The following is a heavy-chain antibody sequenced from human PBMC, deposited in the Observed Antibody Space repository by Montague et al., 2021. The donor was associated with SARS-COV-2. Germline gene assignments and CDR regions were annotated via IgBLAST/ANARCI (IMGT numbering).Heavy chain of an antibody. Sequence: SETLSLTCAVYGGSLSGFYWTWIRHAPGKGLELVGEITLGGSTSYSPALKSRLTISLDTSKNQFSLNLDSVTATDTATYYCARTHDCRGNDYFDSWGQGALVIVSS. CDR1: GGSLSGFY. D-gene: IGHD4-23*01. J-gene: IGHJ4*02. CDR2: ITLGGST. V-gene: IGHV4-34*01. CDR3: ARTHDCRGNDYFDS.